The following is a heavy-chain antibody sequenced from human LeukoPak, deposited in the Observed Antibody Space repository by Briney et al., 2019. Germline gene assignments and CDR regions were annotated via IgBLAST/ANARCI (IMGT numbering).Heavy chain of an antibody. Sequence: SETLSLTCTVSGGSISSSSYYWGWIRQPPGKGLEWIGSIYHSGSTHYNPSLKSRVTISVDTSKNQFSLKLSSVTAADTAVYYCARVAGSSSWYPYWGQGTLVTVSS. D-gene: IGHD6-13*01. J-gene: IGHJ4*02. CDR1: GGSISSSSYY. CDR3: ARVAGSSSWYPY. V-gene: IGHV4-39*07. CDR2: IYHSGST.